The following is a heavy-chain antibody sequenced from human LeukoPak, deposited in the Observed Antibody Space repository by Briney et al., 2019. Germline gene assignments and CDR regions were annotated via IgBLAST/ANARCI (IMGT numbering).Heavy chain of an antibody. CDR1: GFTFSSYS. J-gene: IGHJ4*02. V-gene: IGHV3-21*01. CDR2: ISSSSSYI. D-gene: IGHD3-22*01. CDR3: ARGGYDSSGYYYY. Sequence: GGSLRLPCAASGFTFSSYSMNWVRQAPGKGLEWVSSISSSSSYIYYADSVKGRFTISRDNAKNSLYLQMNSLRAEDTAVYYCARGGYDSSGYYYYWGQGTLVTVSS.